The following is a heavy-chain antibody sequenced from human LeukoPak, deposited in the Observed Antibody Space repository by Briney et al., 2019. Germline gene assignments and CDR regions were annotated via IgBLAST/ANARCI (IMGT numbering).Heavy chain of an antibody. Sequence: GGSLRLSCAASGFTFSSYAMSWVRQAPGMGLEWVSGVSGSGDGTYYADSVWGRFTISRDNSKNTLYLQMNSLRAEATAVYYCAKHLELAVVGGLTGWGQGTLVTVSS. CDR3: AKHLELAVVGGLTG. CDR1: GFTFSSYA. V-gene: IGHV3-23*01. J-gene: IGHJ4*02. CDR2: VSGSGDGT. D-gene: IGHD2-2*01.